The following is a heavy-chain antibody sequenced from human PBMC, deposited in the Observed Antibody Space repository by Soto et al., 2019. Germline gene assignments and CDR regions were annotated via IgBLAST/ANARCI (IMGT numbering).Heavy chain of an antibody. CDR3: ASAPDTGFEYFLDN. Sequence: SETLSLTCSFSGFSVTSHHWILIRQPTGKGLEWMGYINYDGSTNYSPSLKSRVIMSVDTSKSSVYLQMHSLRAEDTGLYYCASAPDTGFEYFLDNWGPGIQVTVS. V-gene: IGHV4-59*02. D-gene: IGHD5-12*01. CDR1: GFSVTSHH. CDR2: INYDGST. J-gene: IGHJ4*02.